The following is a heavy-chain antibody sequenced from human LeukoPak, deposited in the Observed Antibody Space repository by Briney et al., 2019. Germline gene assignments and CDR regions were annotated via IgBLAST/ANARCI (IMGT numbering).Heavy chain of an antibody. V-gene: IGHV5-51*01. CDR1: GYSFTSYW. D-gene: IGHD3-10*01. J-gene: IGHJ4*02. CDR3: ARRSSHGGYYYIDY. Sequence: GESLKISCKGSGYSFTSYWIGWVRQMPGKGLEWMGIIYPGDSDTRYSPPFQGQVTISADRSINTAYLQWSSLKASDTAMYYCARRSSHGGYYYIDYWGQGTLVTVSS. CDR2: IYPGDSDT.